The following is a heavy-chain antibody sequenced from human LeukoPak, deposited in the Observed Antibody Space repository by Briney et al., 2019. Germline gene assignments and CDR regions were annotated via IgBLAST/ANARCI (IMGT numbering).Heavy chain of an antibody. CDR1: GITLSSYV. V-gene: IGHV3-30*02. D-gene: IGHD5-24*01. CDR2: IRNDGDNK. J-gene: IGHJ4*02. CDR3: AKEGDGIYCFDY. Sequence: PGGSLRLSCAASGITLSSYVMHWVRQAPGKGLEWVAFIRNDGDNKYYADSVKGRFTISRDNSKNTLYLQMNSLRAEDTAAYYCAKEGDGIYCFDYWGQGTLVTVSS.